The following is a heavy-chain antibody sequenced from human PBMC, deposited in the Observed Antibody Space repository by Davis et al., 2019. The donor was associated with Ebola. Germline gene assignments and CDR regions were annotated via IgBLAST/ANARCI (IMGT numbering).Heavy chain of an antibody. D-gene: IGHD4-11*01. Sequence: AASVKVSCKASGYTFTGYYMHWVRQAPGQGLEWMGWINPNSGGTNYAQKFQGRVTMTRDTSTSTVYMELSSLRSEDTAVYYCARDQGTVTTSTFDPWGQGTLVTVSS. CDR2: INPNSGGT. V-gene: IGHV1-2*02. J-gene: IGHJ5*02. CDR3: ARDQGTVTTSTFDP. CDR1: GYTFTGYY.